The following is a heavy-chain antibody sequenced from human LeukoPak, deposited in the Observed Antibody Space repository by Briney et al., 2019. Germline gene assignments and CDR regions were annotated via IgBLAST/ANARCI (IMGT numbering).Heavy chain of an antibody. CDR3: ARAHYRYCTSTSCLGDFDY. CDR1: GYTFTSYD. J-gene: IGHJ4*02. CDR2: VNPNSGNT. Sequence: GASVKVSCKASGYTFTSYDINWVRQATGQGLEWMGWVNPNSGNTGYAQKFQGRVTMTRNTSISTAYMELSSLRSEDTAVYYCARAHYRYCTSTSCLGDFDYWGQGTLVTVSS. D-gene: IGHD2-2*01. V-gene: IGHV1-8*01.